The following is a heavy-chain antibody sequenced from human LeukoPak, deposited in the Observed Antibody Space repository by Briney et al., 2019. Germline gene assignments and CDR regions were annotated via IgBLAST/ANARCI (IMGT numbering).Heavy chain of an antibody. J-gene: IGHJ3*02. V-gene: IGHV4-59*01. D-gene: IGHD6-19*01. CDR3: ASAGYSSGWSVDAFDI. Sequence: PSETLSLTCTVSGGSISSYYWSWIRQPPVKGLEWIGYIYYSGSTNYNPSLKSRVTISVDTSKNQFSLKLSSVTAADTAVYYCASAGYSSGWSVDAFDIWGQGTMVTVSS. CDR2: IYYSGST. CDR1: GGSISSYY.